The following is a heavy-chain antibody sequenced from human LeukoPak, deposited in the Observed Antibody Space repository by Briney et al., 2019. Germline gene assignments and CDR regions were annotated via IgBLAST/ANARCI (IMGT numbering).Heavy chain of an antibody. J-gene: IGHJ4*02. D-gene: IGHD6-13*01. CDR2: INAGNGNT. CDR1: GYTFTSYA. V-gene: IGHV1-3*03. Sequence: ASVTVSCKASGYTFTSYAMHWVRQAPGQRLEWMGWINAGNGNTKYSQEFQGRVTITRDTSASTAYMELSSLRSEDMAVYYCARGGSSSWSPIGYWGQGTLVTVSS. CDR3: ARGGSSSWSPIGY.